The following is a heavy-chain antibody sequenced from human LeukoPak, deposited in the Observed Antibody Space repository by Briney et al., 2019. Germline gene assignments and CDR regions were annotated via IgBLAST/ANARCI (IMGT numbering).Heavy chain of an antibody. CDR1: GGSISSYY. CDR3: AREGGDSSSWFLTDFGDIYYYMDV. J-gene: IGHJ6*03. CDR2: IYTSGST. Sequence: SETLSLTCTVFGGSISSYYWSWIRQPAGKGLEWIGRIYTSGSTNYTPSLKSRVTMSVDTYKNQFSLKLSSVTAADTAVYYCAREGGDSSSWFLTDFGDIYYYMDVWGKGTTVTISS. V-gene: IGHV4-4*07. D-gene: IGHD6-13*01.